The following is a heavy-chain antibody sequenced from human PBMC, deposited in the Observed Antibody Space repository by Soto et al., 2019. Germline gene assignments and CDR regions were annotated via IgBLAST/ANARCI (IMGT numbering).Heavy chain of an antibody. CDR3: ASIWSGYSEFHH. V-gene: IGHV4-30-4*01. J-gene: IGHJ1*01. Sequence: QVQLQESGPGLVKPSQTLSLTCTVSGGSISSGDYYWSWIRQPPGKGLEWIGYIYYSGSTYYNPSLKSRVTISVDRSKNHFSLKLSSVTAADMAVYYCASIWSGYSEFHHWGQGTLVTVSS. CDR1: GGSISSGDYY. CDR2: IYYSGST. D-gene: IGHD3-3*01.